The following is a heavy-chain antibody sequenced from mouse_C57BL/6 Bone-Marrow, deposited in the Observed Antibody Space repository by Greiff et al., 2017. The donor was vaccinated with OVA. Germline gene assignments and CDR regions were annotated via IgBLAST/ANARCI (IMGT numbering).Heavy chain of an antibody. V-gene: IGHV1-76*01. J-gene: IGHJ3*01. CDR3: ARERLLRPWFAY. Sequence: QVQLKESGAELVRPGASVKLSCKASGYTFTDYYINWVKQRPGQGLEWIARIYPGSGNTYYNEKFKGKATLTAEKSSSTAYMQLSSLTSEDSAVYFCARERLLRPWFAYWGQGTLVTVSA. CDR2: IYPGSGNT. CDR1: GYTFTDYY. D-gene: IGHD1-2*01.